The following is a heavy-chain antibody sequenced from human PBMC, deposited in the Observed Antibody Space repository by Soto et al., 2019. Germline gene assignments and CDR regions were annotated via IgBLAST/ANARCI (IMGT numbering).Heavy chain of an antibody. CDR2: IWYDGSNK. CDR3: AREGRKGYCSGGSCYGPNWFDP. D-gene: IGHD2-15*01. Sequence: QVQLVESGGGVVQPGRSLRLSCAASGFTFSSYGMHWVRQAPGKGLEWVAVIWYDGSNKYYADSVKGRFTISRDNSKKRLYLQRNSLRAEDTAEYYCAREGRKGYCSGGSCYGPNWFDPWGQGTLVTVSS. V-gene: IGHV3-33*01. CDR1: GFTFSSYG. J-gene: IGHJ5*02.